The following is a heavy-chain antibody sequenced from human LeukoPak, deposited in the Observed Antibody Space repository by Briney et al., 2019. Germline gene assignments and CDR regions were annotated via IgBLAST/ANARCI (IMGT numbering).Heavy chain of an antibody. J-gene: IGHJ1*01. CDR3: ARDLLYFQNAEYFQH. Sequence: GASVKVSCKASGYTFTSYDINWVRQATGQGLEWMGWMNPNSGNTGYAQKFQGRVTMTRNTSISTAYMELSSLRSEDTAVYYCARDLLYFQNAEYFQHWGQGTLVTVSS. CDR2: MNPNSGNT. V-gene: IGHV1-8*01. D-gene: IGHD2/OR15-2a*01. CDR1: GYTFTSYD.